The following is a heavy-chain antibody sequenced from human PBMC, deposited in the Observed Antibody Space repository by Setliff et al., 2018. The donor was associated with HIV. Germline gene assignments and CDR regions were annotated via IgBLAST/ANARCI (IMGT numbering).Heavy chain of an antibody. CDR2: INSDGSST. J-gene: IGHJ6*03. Sequence: GGSLRLSCAASGFTFSSYWMHWVRQAPGKGLVWVSRINSDGSSTSYADSVKGRFTISRDNSRNILYLQMYSLRSEDTAVYHCAKDPTSHWGYYMDLWGKGTTVTVSS. CDR1: GFTFSSYW. V-gene: IGHV3-74*01. D-gene: IGHD7-27*01. CDR3: AKDPTSHWGYYMDL.